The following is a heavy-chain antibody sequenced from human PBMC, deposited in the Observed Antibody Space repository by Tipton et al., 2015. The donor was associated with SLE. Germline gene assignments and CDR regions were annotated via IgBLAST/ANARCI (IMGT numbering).Heavy chain of an antibody. CDR3: VRDNHWKIDL. V-gene: IGHV3-74*01. CDR1: GFALGDYW. Sequence: SLRLSCAASGFALGDYWMHWVRQSPGEGLVWVSRFGGDGNIIYADSVKGRFTISRDDAKNTLYLQMDSLTAEDTALYYCVRDNHWKIDLWGQGTLVTVSS. CDR2: FGGDGNII. D-gene: IGHD1-1*01. J-gene: IGHJ5*02.